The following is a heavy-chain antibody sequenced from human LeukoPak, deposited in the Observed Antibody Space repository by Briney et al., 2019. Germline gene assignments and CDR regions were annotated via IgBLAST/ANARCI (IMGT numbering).Heavy chain of an antibody. V-gene: IGHV4-39*01. CDR1: GVSISSSNSY. CDR3: ARQTGSGLFILP. D-gene: IGHD3/OR15-3a*01. CDR2: IYYSGNT. Sequence: SETLSLTCTVSGVSISSSNSYWGWIRQPPGKGLEWIGSIYYSGNTYYNASLKSQVSISIDTSKNQFSLRLTSVTAADTAVHYCARQTGSGLFILPGGQGTLVTVSS. J-gene: IGHJ4*02.